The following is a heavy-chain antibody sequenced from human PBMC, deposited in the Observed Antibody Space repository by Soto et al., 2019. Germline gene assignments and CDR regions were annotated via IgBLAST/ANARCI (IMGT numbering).Heavy chain of an antibody. Sequence: ASVKVSCKASGYTFTGYYMHWVRQAPGQGLEWMGWINPNSGGTNYAQKFQGWVTMTRDTSISTAYMELSRLRSDDTAVYYCARDGRAGYYYYYMDVWGKGTTVTVS. V-gene: IGHV1-2*04. CDR3: ARDGRAGYYYYYMDV. J-gene: IGHJ6*03. CDR2: INPNSGGT. CDR1: GYTFTGYY. D-gene: IGHD6-13*01.